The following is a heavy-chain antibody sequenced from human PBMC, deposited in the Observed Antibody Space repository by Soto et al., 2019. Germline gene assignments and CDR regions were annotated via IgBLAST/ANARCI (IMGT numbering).Heavy chain of an antibody. CDR2: ISADNGAT. CDR1: GYTCTNYG. V-gene: IGHV1-18*01. CDR3: ARVPSYRPEDS. Sequence: QGQLVQSGAEVKKPGASVRVSCKASGYTCTNYGISWVLQAPGQGLEWIGWISADNGATIYAQKLHGRVTMTTDKSTSTAYMELRRLGSAATAMYFCARVPSYRPEDSWGQGTLVTVSS. J-gene: IGHJ4*02. D-gene: IGHD3-16*02.